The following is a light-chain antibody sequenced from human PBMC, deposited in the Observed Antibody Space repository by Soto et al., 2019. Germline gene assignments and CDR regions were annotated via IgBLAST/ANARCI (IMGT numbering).Light chain of an antibody. V-gene: IGLV1-40*01. CDR2: GNS. J-gene: IGLJ1*01. Sequence: QSVLTQPPSVSGAPGQRVTISCTGSSSNIGAGYDVHWYQQLPGTAPKLLIYGNSNRPSGVPDRFSGSKSGTSASLAITGLQAEDEADYYCQSYDSSLSVNYGFGTGTKVTVL. CDR3: QSYDSSLSVNYG. CDR1: SSNIGAGYD.